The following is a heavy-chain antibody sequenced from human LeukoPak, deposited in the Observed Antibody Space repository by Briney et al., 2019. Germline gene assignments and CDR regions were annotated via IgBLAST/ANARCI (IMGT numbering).Heavy chain of an antibody. CDR2: IRYDGSNK. CDR3: AKEGYSGSYYDEYYYYYMDV. D-gene: IGHD1-26*01. V-gene: IGHV3-30*02. CDR1: GFTFSSYG. Sequence: PGGSLRLSCAASGFTFSSYGMHWVRQAPGKGLEWVAYIRYDGSNKYYADSVKGRFTISRDNSKNSLYLQMNSLRTEDTALYYCAKEGYSGSYYDEYYYYYMDVWGKGTTVTISS. J-gene: IGHJ6*03.